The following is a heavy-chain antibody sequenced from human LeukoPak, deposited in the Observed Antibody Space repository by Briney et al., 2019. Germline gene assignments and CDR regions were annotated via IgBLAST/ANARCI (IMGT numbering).Heavy chain of an antibody. CDR3: AREGIVGATTELAP. D-gene: IGHD1-26*01. Sequence: SETLSLTCTVSGGSISSGGYYWSWIRQHPGKSLEWIGYIYYSGSTYYNPSLKSRVTISVDTSKNQFSLKLSSVTAADTAVYYCAREGIVGATTELAPWGQGTLVTVSS. CDR2: IYYSGST. CDR1: GGSISSGGYY. V-gene: IGHV4-31*03. J-gene: IGHJ4*02.